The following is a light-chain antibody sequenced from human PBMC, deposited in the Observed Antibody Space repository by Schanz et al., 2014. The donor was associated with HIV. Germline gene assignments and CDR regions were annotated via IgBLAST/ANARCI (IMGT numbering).Light chain of an antibody. CDR1: SSNVGAGFD. CDR2: TND. Sequence: QSVLTQPPSVSGAPGQRVTIPCSGSSSNVGAGFDVHWYQQALGKAPTLLIYTNDNRPSGVPDRYSGSKSGTSASLAITGLQAEDEADYYCQSFDRSLGRVVFGGGTKLTVL. J-gene: IGLJ2*01. V-gene: IGLV1-40*01. CDR3: QSFDRSLGRVV.